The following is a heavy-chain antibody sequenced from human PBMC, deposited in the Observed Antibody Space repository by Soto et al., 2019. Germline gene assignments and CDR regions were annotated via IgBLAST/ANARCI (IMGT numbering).Heavy chain of an antibody. D-gene: IGHD5-12*01. Sequence: SETLSLTCTVSGGSISSYYWSWIRQPPGKGLEWIGYIYYSGSTNYNPSLKSRVTISVDTSKNQFSLKLSSVTAADTAVYYCARGGYDYWYFDLWGRGTLVTVSS. CDR3: ARGGYDYWYFDL. V-gene: IGHV4-59*01. CDR2: IYYSGST. J-gene: IGHJ2*01. CDR1: GGSISSYY.